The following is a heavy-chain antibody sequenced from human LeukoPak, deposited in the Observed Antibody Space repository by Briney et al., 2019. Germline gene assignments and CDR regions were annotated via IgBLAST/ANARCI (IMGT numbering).Heavy chain of an antibody. CDR2: IQYDGSDK. CDR1: GFTVSSYG. V-gene: IGHV3-30*02. Sequence: PGGSLRLSCAASGFTVSSYGMHWVRQAPGKGLEWVAFIQYDGSDKYYAESVKGRFTISRDNSKRTVYLQMNSLRGEDTAVYYCARDAYYGSGSPHDYWGQGTLVTVSS. J-gene: IGHJ4*02. D-gene: IGHD3-10*01. CDR3: ARDAYYGSGSPHDY.